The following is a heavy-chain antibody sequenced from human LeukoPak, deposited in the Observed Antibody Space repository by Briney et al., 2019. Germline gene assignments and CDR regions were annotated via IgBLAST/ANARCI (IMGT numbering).Heavy chain of an antibody. V-gene: IGHV3-30*18. CDR3: AKDLLLWFGELMVDY. CDR2: ISYDGSNK. Sequence: GGSLRLSCAASGFTFSSYGMHWVRQAPGKGLEWVAVISYDGSNKYYVDSVKGRFTISRDNSKNTLYLQMNSLRAVDTAVYYCAKDLLLWFGELMVDYWGQGTLVTVSS. D-gene: IGHD3-10*01. CDR1: GFTFSSYG. J-gene: IGHJ4*02.